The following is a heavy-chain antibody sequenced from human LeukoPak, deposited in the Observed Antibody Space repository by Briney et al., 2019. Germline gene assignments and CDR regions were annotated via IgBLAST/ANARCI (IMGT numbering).Heavy chain of an antibody. CDR3: ARLGDDYYDSSGYDY. CDR1: GYTFTSYY. V-gene: IGHV1-46*01. Sequence: ASVKVSCKASGYTFTSYYMHWVRQAPGQGLEWMGIINPSGGSTSYARKFQGRVTMIRDTSTSTVYMELSSLRSEDTAVYYCARLGDDYYDSSGYDYWGQGTLVTVSS. CDR2: INPSGGST. D-gene: IGHD3-22*01. J-gene: IGHJ4*02.